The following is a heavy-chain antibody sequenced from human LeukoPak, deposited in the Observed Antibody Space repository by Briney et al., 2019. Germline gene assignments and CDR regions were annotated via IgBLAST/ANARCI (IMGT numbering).Heavy chain of an antibody. CDR3: ATGYGSGNACDY. CDR2: VKSKTDGGTT. J-gene: IGHJ4*02. D-gene: IGHD3-10*01. V-gene: IGHV3-15*01. CDR1: GFTFTNAW. Sequence: KTGGSLRLSCAASGFTFTNAWMSWVRQAPGRGLEWVGLVKSKTDGGTTVYAAPVKGRFTISKDDSKNTVYLQMNSLKTEDTALYYCATGYGSGNACDYWGQGTLVTVSS.